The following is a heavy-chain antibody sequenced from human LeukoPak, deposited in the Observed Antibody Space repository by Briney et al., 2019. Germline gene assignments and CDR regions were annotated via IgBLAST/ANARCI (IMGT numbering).Heavy chain of an antibody. CDR3: ARAVTATVTTDPYDY. CDR1: GFTFSSYS. J-gene: IGHJ4*02. CDR2: ISSSSSYI. D-gene: IGHD4-17*01. V-gene: IGHV3-21*01. Sequence: GGSLRLSCVASGFTFSSYSMNWVRQAPGKGLEWVSSISSSSSYIYYADSVKGRFTISRDNAKNSLYLQMNSLRAEDTAVYYCARAVTATVTTDPYDYWGQGTLVTVSS.